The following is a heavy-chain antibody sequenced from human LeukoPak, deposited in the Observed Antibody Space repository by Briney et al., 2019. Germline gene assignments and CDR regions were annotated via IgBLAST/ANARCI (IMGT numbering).Heavy chain of an antibody. CDR3: ARSPHGGNVLFDF. CDR1: GFTVSSNY. CDR2: IYSGGNI. V-gene: IGHV3-66*01. Sequence: PGGSLRLSCAASGFTVSSNYMSWVRQAPGKGLEWVSGIYSGGNIYYADSVKGRFTISRDNSENTLYLQKNSLRAEDTAVYYCARSPHGGNVLFDFWGQGTMVTVSS. D-gene: IGHD4-23*01. J-gene: IGHJ4*02.